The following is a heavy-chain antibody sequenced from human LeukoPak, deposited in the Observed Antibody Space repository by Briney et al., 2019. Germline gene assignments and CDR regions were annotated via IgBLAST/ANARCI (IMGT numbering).Heavy chain of an antibody. D-gene: IGHD6-19*01. J-gene: IGHJ5*02. V-gene: IGHV1-2*02. CDR3: ARARQWLVLNYPKPGWFDP. CDR1: GYTFTGYY. Sequence: ASVKVSCKASGYTFTGYYMHWVRQAPGQGLEWMGWINPNSGGTNYAQKFQGRVTMTRNSSISTAYMELTSLRSEDTAVYYCARARQWLVLNYPKPGWFDPWGQGTLVTVSS. CDR2: INPNSGGT.